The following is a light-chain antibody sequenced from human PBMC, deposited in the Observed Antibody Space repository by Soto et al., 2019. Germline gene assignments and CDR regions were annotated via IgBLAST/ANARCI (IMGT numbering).Light chain of an antibody. CDR1: QDIGNY. CDR2: DAS. V-gene: IGKV1-33*01. CDR3: QQYYNVPIT. J-gene: IGKJ5*01. Sequence: DIQMTQSPSSLSASVGDRVTITCQASQDIGNYLNWYQQRPGKAPKLLILDASSLDTGVPSRFSGSGSGTDFTFTISSLQSEDIATYYCQQYYNVPITFVHGTRLYIK.